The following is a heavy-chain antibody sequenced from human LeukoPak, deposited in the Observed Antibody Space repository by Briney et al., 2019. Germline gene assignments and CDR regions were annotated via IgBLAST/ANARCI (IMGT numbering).Heavy chain of an antibody. CDR2: IRSKANSYAT. J-gene: IGHJ4*02. V-gene: IGHV3-73*01. CDR3: TTHYYDFWSGPLFLDY. CDR1: GFTFSGSA. D-gene: IGHD3-3*01. Sequence: GGSLRLSCAASGFTFSGSAMHWVRQASGKGLEWVGRIRSKANSYATAYAASVKGRFTISRDDSKNTAYLQMNSLKTKDTAVYYCTTHYYDFWSGPLFLDYWGQGTLVTVSS.